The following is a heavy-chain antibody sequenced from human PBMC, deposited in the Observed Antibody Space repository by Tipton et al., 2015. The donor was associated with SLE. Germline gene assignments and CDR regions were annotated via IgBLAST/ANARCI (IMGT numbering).Heavy chain of an antibody. CDR1: GFTFSSYG. CDR3: AKDGLPLIVGAYYWYFDL. D-gene: IGHD1-26*01. J-gene: IGHJ2*01. Sequence: SLRLSCAASGFTFSSYGMHWVRQAPGKGLEWVAVISYDGSNKYYADSVKGRFTISRDNSKNTLYLQMNSLRAEDTAVYYCAKDGLPLIVGAYYWYFDLWGRGTPVTVSS. V-gene: IGHV3-30*18. CDR2: ISYDGSNK.